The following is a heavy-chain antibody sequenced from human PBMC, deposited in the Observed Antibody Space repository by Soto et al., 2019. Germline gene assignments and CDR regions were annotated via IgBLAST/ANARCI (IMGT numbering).Heavy chain of an antibody. CDR3: VRVDEDYGGKGYFDY. CDR2: INPNSGGT. Sequence: ASVKVSCKASGYTFTGYYIHWVRQAPGQGLEWMGWINPNSGGTNYAQKFQGWVTMTRDTSISTAYMELSRLRSDDTAMYYCVRVDEDYGGKGYFDYWGQGTLVTVSS. J-gene: IGHJ4*02. D-gene: IGHD4-17*01. V-gene: IGHV1-2*04. CDR1: GYTFTGYY.